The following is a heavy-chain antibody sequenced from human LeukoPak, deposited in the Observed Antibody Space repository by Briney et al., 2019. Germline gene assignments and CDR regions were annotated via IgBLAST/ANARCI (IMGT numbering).Heavy chain of an antibody. V-gene: IGHV4-39*07. J-gene: IGHJ1*01. CDR2: IYYSGST. D-gene: IGHD3-22*01. CDR3: AREAYYYDSTKLGHFQH. Sequence: PSETLSLTCTVSGGSISSSSYYWGWIRQPPGKGLEWIGSIYYSGSTYYNPSLKSRVTISVDTSKNQFSLKLSSVTAADTAVYYCAREAYYYDSTKLGHFQHWGQGTLVTVSS. CDR1: GGSISSSSYY.